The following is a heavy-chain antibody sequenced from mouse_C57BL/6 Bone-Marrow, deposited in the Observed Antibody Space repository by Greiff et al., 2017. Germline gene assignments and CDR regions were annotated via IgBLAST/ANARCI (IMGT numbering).Heavy chain of an antibody. D-gene: IGHD5-1*01. J-gene: IGHJ2*01. CDR1: GFTFSSYG. V-gene: IGHV5-6*01. CDR2: ISSGGSYT. CDR3: ARRSRYLYYFDY. Sequence: EVQRVESGGDLVKPGGSLKLSCAASGFTFSSYGMSWVRQTPDKRLEWVATISSGGSYTYYPDSVKGRFTISRDNATNTLYLQRSSLKSEDTAMYYCARRSRYLYYFDYWGQGTTFTVSS.